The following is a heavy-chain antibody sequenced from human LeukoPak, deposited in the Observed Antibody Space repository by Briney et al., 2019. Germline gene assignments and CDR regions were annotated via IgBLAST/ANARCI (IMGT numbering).Heavy chain of an antibody. D-gene: IGHD3-9*01. J-gene: IGHJ6*03. CDR3: ARFEAGKDWLPSLYYYYYMDV. CDR2: IYYSGST. CDR1: GGSISSYY. Sequence: PSETLSLTCTVSGGSISSYYWSWIRQPPRKRLYWMGCIYYSGSTNYNPSLKSRVTISVDTSKNQFSLKLSSVTAADTAVYYCARFEAGKDWLPSLYYYYYMDVWGKGTTVTVSS. V-gene: IGHV4-59*01.